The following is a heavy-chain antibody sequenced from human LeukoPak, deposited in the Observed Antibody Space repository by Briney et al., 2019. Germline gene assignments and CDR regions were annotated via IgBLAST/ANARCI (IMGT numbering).Heavy chain of an antibody. CDR2: INHSGST. Sequence: SETLSLTCAVYGGSFSGYYWSWIRQPPGKGLEWIGEINHSGSTNYNPSLKSRVTISVDTSKNQFSLKLSSVTAADTAVYYCAREGYSSSWYLGQHWGQGTLVTVSP. CDR3: AREGYSSSWYLGQH. CDR1: GGSFSGYY. J-gene: IGHJ1*01. V-gene: IGHV4-34*01. D-gene: IGHD6-13*01.